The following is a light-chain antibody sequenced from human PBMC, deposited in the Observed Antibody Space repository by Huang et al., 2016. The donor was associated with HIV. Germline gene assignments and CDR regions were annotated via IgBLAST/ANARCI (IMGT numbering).Light chain of an antibody. CDR1: QTVTRN. CDR2: DSS. CDR3: QQYDDWLT. Sequence: EIVMTQSPATLSVSPGERATFSCRASQTVTRNLAWYQQKPGQAPRLLIYDSSTRATGVPARFSGSGSGTEFTLTISSLQSEDFAIYFCQQYDDWLTFGGGTRVESK. J-gene: IGKJ4*01. V-gene: IGKV3-15*01.